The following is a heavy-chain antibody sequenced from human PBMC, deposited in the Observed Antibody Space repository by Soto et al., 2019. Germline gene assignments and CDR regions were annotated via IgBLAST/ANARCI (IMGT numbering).Heavy chain of an antibody. J-gene: IGHJ4*02. CDR2: LYYDGST. CDR1: GGSMSSDY. V-gene: IGHV4-59*01. D-gene: IGHD6-13*01. Sequence: SETLSLTCSVSGGSMSSDYDWNWIRQSPGRGLEWIGYLYYDGSTNYNPSLKSRVTISVDTSKNQFSLNLRSVTAADTAVYYCATRPVGLSGTGFDWGQGTLVTVSS. CDR3: ATRPVGLSGTGFD.